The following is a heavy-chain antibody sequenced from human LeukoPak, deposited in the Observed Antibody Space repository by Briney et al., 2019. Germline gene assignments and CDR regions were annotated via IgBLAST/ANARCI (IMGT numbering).Heavy chain of an antibody. CDR3: AKDVTPWMGLQLGPFDY. CDR2: IWYDGSNK. J-gene: IGHJ4*02. D-gene: IGHD5-24*01. V-gene: IGHV3-33*06. Sequence: PGGSLRLSCAASGFTFSSYGMHWVRQAPGKGLEWVAVIWYDGSNKYYADSVKGRFTISRDNSKNTLYLQMNSLRAEDTAVYYCAKDVTPWMGLQLGPFDYWGQGTLVTVSS. CDR1: GFTFSSYG.